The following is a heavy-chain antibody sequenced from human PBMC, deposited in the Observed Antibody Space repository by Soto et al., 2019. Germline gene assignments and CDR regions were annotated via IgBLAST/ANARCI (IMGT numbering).Heavy chain of an antibody. CDR1: GLTFSSYA. D-gene: IGHD3-16*02. V-gene: IGHV3-23*01. Sequence: HPGGSLRLSCAASGLTFSSYAMSWVRQAPGKGLEWVSGISGSGGSTYYADSVKGRFTISRDNSKNTLYLQMNSLRAEDTAVYYCANRLSDDYWGQGTLVTVSS. J-gene: IGHJ4*02. CDR3: ANRLSDDY. CDR2: ISGSGGST.